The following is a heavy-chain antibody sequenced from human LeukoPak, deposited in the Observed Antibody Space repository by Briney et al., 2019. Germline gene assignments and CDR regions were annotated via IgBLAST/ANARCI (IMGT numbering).Heavy chain of an antibody. CDR1: GFTFSSYS. CDR3: ARVLYYDEGVAFDI. D-gene: IGHD3-22*01. CDR2: ISSSSSYI. V-gene: IGHV3-21*01. Sequence: GGSLRLSCAASGFTFSSYSMNWGRQAPGKGPEWVSSISSSSSYIYYADSVKGRFTISRDNAKTSLYLQMNSLRAEDTAVYYCARVLYYDEGVAFDIWGQGTMVTVSS. J-gene: IGHJ3*02.